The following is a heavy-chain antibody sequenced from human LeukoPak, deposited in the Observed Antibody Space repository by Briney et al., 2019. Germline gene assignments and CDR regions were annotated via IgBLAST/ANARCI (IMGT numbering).Heavy chain of an antibody. Sequence: GGSLRLSCAASGFTFSSYAMHWVRQAPGKGLEWVAVISYDGSNKYYADSVKGRFTISRDNSKNTLYLQMNSLRAEDTAVYYCARSYVKNAFDIWGRGTMVTVSS. J-gene: IGHJ3*02. CDR1: GFTFSSYA. CDR3: ARSYVKNAFDI. V-gene: IGHV3-30*04. D-gene: IGHD3-16*01. CDR2: ISYDGSNK.